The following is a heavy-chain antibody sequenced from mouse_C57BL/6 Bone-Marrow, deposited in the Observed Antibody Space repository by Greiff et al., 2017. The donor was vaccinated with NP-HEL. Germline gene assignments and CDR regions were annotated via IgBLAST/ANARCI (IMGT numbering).Heavy chain of an antibody. J-gene: IGHJ4*01. CDR1: GFTFSSYG. CDR3: AIPGDYYGSPYAMDY. D-gene: IGHD1-1*01. Sequence: DVHLVESLGDLVKPGGSLKLSCAASGFTFSSYGMSWVRQTPDKRLEWVATISSGGSYTYYPDSVKGRFTISRDNAKNTLYLQMSSLKSEDTAMYYCAIPGDYYGSPYAMDYWGQGTSVTVSS. V-gene: IGHV5-6*01. CDR2: ISSGGSYT.